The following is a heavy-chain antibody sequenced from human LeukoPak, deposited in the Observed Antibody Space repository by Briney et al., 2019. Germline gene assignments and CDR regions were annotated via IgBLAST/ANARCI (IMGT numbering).Heavy chain of an antibody. J-gene: IGHJ4*02. V-gene: IGHV3-23*01. CDR1: GFTFSIYA. Sequence: GGSLRLSCAASGFTFSIYAMSWVRQAPGKGLEWVSAISGSGDRTYYADSVKGRFTISRDNSKKILYLQMNSLRAEDTAVYYCAKVTGWELLYFDYWGQGTLVTVSS. D-gene: IGHD4-23*01. CDR3: AKVTGWELLYFDY. CDR2: ISGSGDRT.